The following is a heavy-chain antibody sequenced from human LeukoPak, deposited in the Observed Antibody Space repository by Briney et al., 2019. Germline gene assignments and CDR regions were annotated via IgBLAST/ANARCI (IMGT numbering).Heavy chain of an antibody. Sequence: SETLSLTCTVSGGSISSYYWSWIRQPPGKGLEWIGYIYYSGSTNYNPSLKSRVTISVDTSKNQFSLKLSSVTAADTAVYCCASRSSSSTGTGTFDYWGQGTLVTVS. D-gene: IGHD6-13*01. CDR1: GGSISSYY. CDR3: ASRSSSSTGTGTFDY. J-gene: IGHJ4*02. V-gene: IGHV4-59*08. CDR2: IYYSGST.